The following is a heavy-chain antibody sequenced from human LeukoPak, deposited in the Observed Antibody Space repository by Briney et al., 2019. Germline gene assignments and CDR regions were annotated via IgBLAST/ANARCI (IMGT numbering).Heavy chain of an antibody. CDR3: AKDIAAAARALDY. CDR1: GFTFDVYA. V-gene: IGHV3-9*01. D-gene: IGHD6-13*01. Sequence: GGSLRLSCAASGFTFDVYAMHWVRQARGKGLEWVTCISWNSGSIGYADSVKGRFTISRDNAKNSLYLQMNSLRAEDTALYYCAKDIAAAARALDYWGQGTLVTVSS. J-gene: IGHJ4*02. CDR2: ISWNSGSI.